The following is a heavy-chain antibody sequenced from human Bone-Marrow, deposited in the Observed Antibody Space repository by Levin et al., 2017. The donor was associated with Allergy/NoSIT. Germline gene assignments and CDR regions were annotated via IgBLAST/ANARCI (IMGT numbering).Heavy chain of an antibody. D-gene: IGHD4-17*01. Sequence: QAGGSLRLSCAASGFTFRNYAMSWVRQAPGKGLEWVSGISGSALSTYYTDSVKGRFTVTRDNSKNTVHLQMNSLRADDSAVYYCAKHRPLDYGDYVGAFDIWGQGAVVTVSS. CDR2: ISGSALST. V-gene: IGHV3-23*01. CDR1: GFTFRNYA. J-gene: IGHJ3*02. CDR3: AKHRPLDYGDYVGAFDI.